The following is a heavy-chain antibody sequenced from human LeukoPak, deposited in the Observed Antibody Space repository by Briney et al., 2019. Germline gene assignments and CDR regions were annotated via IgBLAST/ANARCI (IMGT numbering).Heavy chain of an antibody. CDR3: ARGYYGSGSFFDY. Sequence: SETLCLTCTVSGGSVSSNGYYWGWIRQPPGKGLEWIANMYFSGSTYYNPSLKSRVTISVDTSKNQFSPKLSSVTAADTAVYYCARGYYGSGSFFDYWGQGTLVSVSS. D-gene: IGHD3-10*01. CDR2: MYFSGST. J-gene: IGHJ4*02. CDR1: GGSVSSNGYY. V-gene: IGHV4-39*07.